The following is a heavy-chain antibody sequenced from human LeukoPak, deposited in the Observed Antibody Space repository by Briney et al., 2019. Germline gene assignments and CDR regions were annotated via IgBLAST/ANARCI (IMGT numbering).Heavy chain of an antibody. CDR3: VREYDDYTRWEDY. D-gene: IGHD4-17*01. V-gene: IGHV3-21*06. Sequence: GGSLRLSCAASGFTFSSYSMNWVRQAPGKGLEWVSSISSISTYRYYADSVKGRFTISRDNAKSSLYLQMNSLRAEDTAVYYCVREYDDYTRWEDYWGQGTLVTVSS. J-gene: IGHJ4*02. CDR1: GFTFSSYS. CDR2: ISSISTYR.